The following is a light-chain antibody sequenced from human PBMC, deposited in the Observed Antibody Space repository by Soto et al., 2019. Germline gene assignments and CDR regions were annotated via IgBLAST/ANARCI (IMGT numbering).Light chain of an antibody. J-gene: IGLJ1*01. CDR1: SSNIGSNY. V-gene: IGLV1-47*01. CDR3: AAWDDSLSGLYV. CDR2: RNN. Sequence: QSVLTQPPSASGTPGRRVTISCSGSSSNIGSNYVYWYQQLPGTAPKLLIYRNNQQPSGVPDRFSGSKSGTSASLAISGLRSEDEADYYCAAWDDSLSGLYVFGTGTKVTVL.